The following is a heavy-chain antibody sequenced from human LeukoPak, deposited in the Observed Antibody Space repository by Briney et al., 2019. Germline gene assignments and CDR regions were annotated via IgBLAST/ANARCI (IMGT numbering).Heavy chain of an antibody. CDR1: GFTFSSYW. J-gene: IGHJ6*03. Sequence: GGSLRLSCAASGFTFSSYWMSWVRQAPGKGLEWVANIKQDGSEKYYVDSVRGRFTISRDNAKNSLYLQMNSLRAEDTAVYYCAGDVGPTWIQLDYYYMDVWGKGTTVTVSS. CDR3: AGDVGPTWIQLDYYYMDV. CDR2: IKQDGSEK. V-gene: IGHV3-7*01. D-gene: IGHD5-18*01.